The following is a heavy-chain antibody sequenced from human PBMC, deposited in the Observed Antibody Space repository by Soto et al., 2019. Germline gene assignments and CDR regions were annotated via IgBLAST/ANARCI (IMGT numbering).Heavy chain of an antibody. CDR1: GYIFTRFG. CDR2: VNGYNENN. D-gene: IGHD4-17*01. CDR3: ARDVHGDYAGF. Sequence: QVQLVQSGAEVKKPGASVTVSCKASGYIFTRFGFSWVRRAGGQRLEWMGWVNGYNENNNYAQRFQGRLTLTTDKSTSPDYMELRSLRSDDTALYYCARDVHGDYAGFWGQGTLVAVSS. J-gene: IGHJ4*02. V-gene: IGHV1-18*01.